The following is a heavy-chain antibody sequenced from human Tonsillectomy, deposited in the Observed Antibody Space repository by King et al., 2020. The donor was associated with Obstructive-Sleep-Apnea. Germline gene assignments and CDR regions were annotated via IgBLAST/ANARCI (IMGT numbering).Heavy chain of an antibody. D-gene: IGHD3-9*01. CDR2: ISASNGKT. CDR3: ARGGYDILTGYYAGRDVDFDY. V-gene: IGHV1-18*01. Sequence: QLVQSGAEVKKPGASVKVSCKASGYTFTSYGISWVRQAPGQGLEWLGWISASNGKTNYAQKLQGRVSMTTDTSTSTAYMELRSLRSGDTAVYYCARGGYDILTGYYAGRDVDFDYWGQGTLVTVSS. J-gene: IGHJ4*02. CDR1: GYTFTSYG.